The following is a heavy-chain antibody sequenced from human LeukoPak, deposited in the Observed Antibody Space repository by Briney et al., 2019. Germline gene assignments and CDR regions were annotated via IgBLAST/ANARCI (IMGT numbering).Heavy chain of an antibody. CDR1: GGSFSGYY. CDR3: ARGYCSSTSCYILDYYYYMDV. J-gene: IGHJ6*03. V-gene: IGHV4-34*01. Sequence: PSETLSLTCAVYGGSFSGYYWSWIRQPPGKGLERIGEINHSGSTNYNPSLKSRVTISVDTSKNQFSLKLSSVTAADTAVYYCARGYCSSTSCYILDYYYYMDVWGKGTTVTVSS. D-gene: IGHD2-2*02. CDR2: INHSGST.